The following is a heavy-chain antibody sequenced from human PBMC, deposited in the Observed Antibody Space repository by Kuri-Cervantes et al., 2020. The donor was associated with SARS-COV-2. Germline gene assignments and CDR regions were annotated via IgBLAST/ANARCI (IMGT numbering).Heavy chain of an antibody. V-gene: IGHV3-33*01. D-gene: IGHD3-3*01. CDR1: GFTFSSYG. Sequence: GESLKISCAASGFTFSSYGMHWVRQAPGKGLEWVAVIWYDGSNKYYADSVKGRFTISRDNSKNTLYLQMNSLRAEDTAVYYCAREELRFLEWLLFVGDYYYYGMDVWGQGTTVTVSS. J-gene: IGHJ6*02. CDR3: AREELRFLEWLLFVGDYYYYGMDV. CDR2: IWYDGSNK.